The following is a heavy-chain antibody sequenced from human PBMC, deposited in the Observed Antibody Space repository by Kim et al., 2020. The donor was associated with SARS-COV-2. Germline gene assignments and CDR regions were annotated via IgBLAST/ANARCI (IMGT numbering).Heavy chain of an antibody. CDR2: IYYSGST. CDR3: ARATRNDELYYYYGMDV. V-gene: IGHV4-31*03. CDR1: GGSISSGGYY. D-gene: IGHD1-1*01. Sequence: SETLSLTCTVSGGSISSGGYYWSWIRQHPGKGLEWIGYIYYSGSTYYNPSLKSRVTISVDTSKNQFSLKLSSVTAADTAVYYCARATRNDELYYYYGMDVWGQGTTVTVSS. J-gene: IGHJ6*02.